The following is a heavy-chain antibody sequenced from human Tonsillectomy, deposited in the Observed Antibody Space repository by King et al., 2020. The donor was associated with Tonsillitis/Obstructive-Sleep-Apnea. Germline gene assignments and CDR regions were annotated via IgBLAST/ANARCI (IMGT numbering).Heavy chain of an antibody. CDR1: GYIFTGFY. J-gene: IGHJ4*02. D-gene: IGHD6-19*01. Sequence: VQLVQSGAEVKKPGASVKVSCKASGYIFTGFYIQWLRQAPGQGLEWMGRINPNSGSTHYAQKFQGRVTMTRDTSISTVYMELSRLRSDDTAVYYCAALSVAATGWGQGTLVTVSS. CDR3: AALSVAATG. CDR2: INPNSGST. V-gene: IGHV1-2*06.